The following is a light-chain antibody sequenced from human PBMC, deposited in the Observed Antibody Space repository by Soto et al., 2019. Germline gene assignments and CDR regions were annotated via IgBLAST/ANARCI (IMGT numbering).Light chain of an antibody. CDR3: QQYNSYSGVT. CDR1: QSISSW. J-gene: IGKJ3*01. V-gene: IGKV1-5*01. CDR2: DAS. Sequence: DSQMTQSPSTLSASVGDRVSITCRASQSISSWLAWYQQKPGKAPKLLIYDASSLESGVPSRFSGSGSGTEFTLTISSLQPDDFATYYCQQYNSYSGVTFGPGTKVDIK.